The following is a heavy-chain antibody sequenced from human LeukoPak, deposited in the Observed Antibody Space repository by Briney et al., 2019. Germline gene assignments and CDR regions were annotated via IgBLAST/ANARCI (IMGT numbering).Heavy chain of an antibody. CDR2: ISSSGGTI. V-gene: IGHV3-48*03. Sequence: GGSLRLSCAASGFTFSSYEMNWVRQAPGKGLEWVSYISSSGGTIYYADSVKGRFTISRDNAKNSLYLQMNSLRAEDTAVYYCAREVAARPFDYWGQGTLVTVSS. CDR1: GFTFSSYE. CDR3: AREVAARPFDY. J-gene: IGHJ4*02. D-gene: IGHD6-6*01.